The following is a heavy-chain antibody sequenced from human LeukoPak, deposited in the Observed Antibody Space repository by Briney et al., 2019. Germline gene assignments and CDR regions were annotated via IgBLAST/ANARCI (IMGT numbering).Heavy chain of an antibody. CDR1: GFTFSSYA. CDR2: ISGSGGST. D-gene: IGHD3-3*01. J-gene: IGHJ4*02. CDR3: AKANYYDFWSGYYPIDY. Sequence: GGSLRLSCAASGFTFSSYAMSWVRQAPGKGLEWVSAISGSGGSTYYADSVKGRFTISRDNSKNTLYLQMNSLRAEDTAVNYCAKANYYDFWSGYYPIDYWGQGTLVSVSS. V-gene: IGHV3-23*01.